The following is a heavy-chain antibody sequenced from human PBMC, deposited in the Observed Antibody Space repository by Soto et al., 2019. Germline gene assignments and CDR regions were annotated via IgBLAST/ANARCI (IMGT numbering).Heavy chain of an antibody. CDR2: MNPNSRHT. D-gene: IGHD6-13*01. J-gene: IGHJ5*02. CDR3: ARGTSSNWSRKKNMFDP. Sequence: ASVKVSCKASGYTFTSYDIIWVRQAAGQGLEWMGWMNPNSRHTGYAQRFQGRVSMTRNTSISTVVMELSSLRSEDTAVYFCARGTSSNWSRKKNMFDPWGQGTLVTVSS. V-gene: IGHV1-8*01. CDR1: GYTFTSYD.